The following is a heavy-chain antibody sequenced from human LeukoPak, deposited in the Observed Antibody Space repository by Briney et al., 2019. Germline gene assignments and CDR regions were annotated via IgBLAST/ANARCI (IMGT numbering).Heavy chain of an antibody. V-gene: IGHV1-18*01. J-gene: IGHJ6*02. CDR1: GYTFTSYG. CDR3: ARDTWLLYSRDGMDV. Sequence: ASVKVSCKASGYTFTSYGISWVRQAPGQGLDWMGWISAYNGNTNYAQKLQGRVTMTTDTSTSTAYMELRSLRSDDTAVYYCARDTWLLYSRDGMDVWGQGTTVTVSS. D-gene: IGHD3-3*01. CDR2: ISAYNGNT.